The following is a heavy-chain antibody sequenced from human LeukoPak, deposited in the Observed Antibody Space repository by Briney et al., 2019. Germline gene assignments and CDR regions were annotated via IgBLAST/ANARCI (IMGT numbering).Heavy chain of an antibody. J-gene: IGHJ4*02. CDR1: GYTFTGYY. Sequence: ASVKVSCKASGYTFTGYYMHWVRQAPGQGLEWMGWINPNSGGTNYAQKFQDRVTMTRDTSISTAYMELSRLRSDDTAVYYCARVVWSVWFYCFDYWGQGTLVTVSS. D-gene: IGHD6-19*01. CDR3: ARVVWSVWFYCFDY. CDR2: INPNSGGT. V-gene: IGHV1-2*02.